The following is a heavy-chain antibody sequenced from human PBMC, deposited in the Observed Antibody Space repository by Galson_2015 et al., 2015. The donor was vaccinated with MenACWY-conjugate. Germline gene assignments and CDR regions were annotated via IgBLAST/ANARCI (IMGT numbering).Heavy chain of an antibody. CDR3: ARDLITPAPPIAVAGTPRGDYYYYGMDV. Sequence: SLRLSCAASGFTFSSYWMSWVRQAPGKGLEWVANIKQDGSEKYYVDSVKGRFTISRDNAKNSLYLQMNSLRAEDTAVYYCARDLITPAPPIAVAGTPRGDYYYYGMDVWGQGTTVTVSS. J-gene: IGHJ6*02. CDR1: GFTFSSYW. CDR2: IKQDGSEK. D-gene: IGHD6-19*01. V-gene: IGHV3-7*03.